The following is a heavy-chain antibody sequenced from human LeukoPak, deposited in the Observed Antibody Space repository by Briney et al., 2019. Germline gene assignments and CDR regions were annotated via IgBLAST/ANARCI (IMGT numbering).Heavy chain of an antibody. D-gene: IGHD2-15*01. CDR3: TRDPEVAAAIYAFDI. CDR1: GVTFGDYV. CDR2: IRSKAYGGTT. V-gene: IGHV3-49*03. Sequence: GGSLRLSCAASGVTFGDYVMSWFRQAPGKGLERVGFIRSKAYGGTTEYAASVKGRFTISSDDSKSIAYLQMNSLKTEDTAVYYCTRDPEVAAAIYAFDIWGQGTMVTVSS. J-gene: IGHJ3*02.